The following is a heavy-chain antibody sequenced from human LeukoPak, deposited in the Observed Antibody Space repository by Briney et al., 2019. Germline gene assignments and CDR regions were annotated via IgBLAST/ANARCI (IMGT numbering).Heavy chain of an antibody. CDR1: GFTFSTHW. Sequence: GGSLRLSCAASGFTFSTHWMHWVRQAPGKGLVSVSRINTDGSSTAYADSVKGRFTVSRDNTKNTVYLQMNSLRVEDTAVYYCAGDFYGDTFDYWGQGTLVTVSS. V-gene: IGHV3-74*01. J-gene: IGHJ4*02. CDR3: AGDFYGDTFDY. CDR2: INTDGSST. D-gene: IGHD4-17*01.